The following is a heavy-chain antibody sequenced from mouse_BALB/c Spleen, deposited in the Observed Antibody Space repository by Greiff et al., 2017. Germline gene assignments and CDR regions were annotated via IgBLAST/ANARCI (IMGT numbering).Heavy chain of an antibody. CDR1: GFNIKDTY. CDR2: IDPANGNT. J-gene: IGHJ3*01. Sequence: VHVKQSGAELVKPGASVKLSCTASGFNIKDTYMHWVKQRPEQGLEWIGRIDPANGNTKYDPKFQGKATITADASSNTAYLQLSSLTSEDTAVYYCARDDGYYLFAYWGQGTLVTVSA. CDR3: ARDDGYYLFAY. D-gene: IGHD2-3*01. V-gene: IGHV14-3*02.